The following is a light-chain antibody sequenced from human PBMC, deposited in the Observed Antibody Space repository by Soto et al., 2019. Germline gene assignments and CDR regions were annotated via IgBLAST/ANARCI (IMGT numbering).Light chain of an antibody. CDR3: QQSKKLPLQ. V-gene: IGKV3-15*01. J-gene: IGKJ1*01. CDR2: VAS. Sequence: EIAVTQSPATLSVSPVERATLSCRASQSVNTNFACYQQNPGQSPMLLIYVASTISTCIPSSLTASGSGAEFTLTICSLQSEDCARDCCQQSKKLPLQFGQGTKV. CDR1: QSVNTN.